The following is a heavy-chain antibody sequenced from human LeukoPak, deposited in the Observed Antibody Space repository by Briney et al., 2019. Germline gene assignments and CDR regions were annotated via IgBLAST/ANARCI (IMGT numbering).Heavy chain of an antibody. J-gene: IGHJ4*02. CDR1: GFTFSSYA. V-gene: IGHV3-23*01. CDR3: AKDRENIVVVVAAFDY. CDR2: ISGSGDST. Sequence: PGGSLRLSCAASGFTFSSYAMSWVRQAPGKGLEWVSGISGSGDSTYYADSVKGRFTLSRDNSKNTLYLQMNSLRAEDTAVYYCAKDRENIVVVVAAFDYWGQGTLVTVSS. D-gene: IGHD2-15*01.